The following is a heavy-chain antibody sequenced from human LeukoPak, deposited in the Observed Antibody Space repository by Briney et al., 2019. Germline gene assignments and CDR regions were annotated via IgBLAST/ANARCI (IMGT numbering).Heavy chain of an antibody. D-gene: IGHD3-10*01. V-gene: IGHV5-51*01. J-gene: IGHJ5*02. CDR2: IYHGDSDT. CDR1: GYSFNSYW. CDR3: ARPLVYYGSGSYYKPGWFDP. Sequence: GESLKISCKGSGYSFNSYWIGWVRQMPGKGLEWMGIIYHGDSDTRYSPSFQGQVTISADKSISTAYLLWRSLKGSDTAMYYCARPLVYYGSGSYYKPGWFDPWGRGTLVTVSS.